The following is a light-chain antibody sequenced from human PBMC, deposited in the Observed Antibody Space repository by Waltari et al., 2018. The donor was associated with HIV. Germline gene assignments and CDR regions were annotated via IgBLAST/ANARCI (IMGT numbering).Light chain of an antibody. CDR2: TNN. J-gene: IGLJ2*01. CDR3: AAWDDSLSGVV. V-gene: IGLV1-47*01. CDR1: NSNIGSND. Sequence: QSVLTQPPSASGTPGQRVTSACYGSNSNIGSNDVSWYQQPPGTTPTLLIPTNNQRPSWVPDRCSGSKSGTSASLAISGLRSEDEADYYCAAWDDSLSGVVFGGGTKLTVL.